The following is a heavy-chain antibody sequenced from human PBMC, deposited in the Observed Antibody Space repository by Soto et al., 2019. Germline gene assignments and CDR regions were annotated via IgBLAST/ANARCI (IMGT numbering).Heavy chain of an antibody. Sequence: QVQLQESGPGLVKPSETLSLTCAVSGDSISSYYCMWIRQPPGKGLESIGYLYYGRSANYNPSLKRRXTXSXXTSTTQCSLTLSSMTAADTAVYYCALRSMAVVPEYWGQGTLVTVSS. CDR2: LYYGRSA. J-gene: IGHJ4*02. CDR3: ALRSMAVVPEY. D-gene: IGHD3-22*01. CDR1: GDSISSYY. V-gene: IGHV4-59*01.